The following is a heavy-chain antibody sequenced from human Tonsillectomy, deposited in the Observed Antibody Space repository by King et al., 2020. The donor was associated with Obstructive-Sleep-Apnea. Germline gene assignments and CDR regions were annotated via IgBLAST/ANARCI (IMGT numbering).Heavy chain of an antibody. CDR3: AGTYGSGVDWFDP. D-gene: IGHD3-10*01. CDR1: GGSIGSGDYY. Sequence: VQLQESGPGLVKPSQTLSLTCTISGGSIGSGDYYWSWIRQHPGKALEWIGYISYSGSTYYNPSLKSRVTISVDTSKNQFSLKLNSVTAADTAVYYCAGTYGSGVDWFDPWGQGTLVTVSS. J-gene: IGHJ5*02. V-gene: IGHV4-31*03. CDR2: ISYSGST.